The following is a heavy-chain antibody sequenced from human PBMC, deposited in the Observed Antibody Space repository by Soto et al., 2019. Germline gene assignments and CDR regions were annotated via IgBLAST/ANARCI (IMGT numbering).Heavy chain of an antibody. CDR1: GFTFSSYW. V-gene: IGHV3-7*01. D-gene: IGHD3-9*01. CDR3: ARDSRGDTYYDILTGYYLAGPYDY. CDR2: IKQDGSEK. Sequence: GSLRLSCAASGFTFSSYWMSWVRQAPGKGLEWVANIKQDGSEKYYVDSVKGRFTISRDNAKNSLYLQMNSLRAEDTAVYYCARDSRGDTYYDILTGYYLAGPYDYWGQGTLVTVSS. J-gene: IGHJ4*02.